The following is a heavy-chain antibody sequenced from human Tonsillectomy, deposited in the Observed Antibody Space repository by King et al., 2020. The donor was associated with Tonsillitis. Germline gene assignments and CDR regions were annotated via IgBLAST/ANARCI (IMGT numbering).Heavy chain of an antibody. CDR3: ARHGVDIVATPFDY. V-gene: IGHV4-39*01. CDR1: GGSISSSSYY. Sequence: QLQESGPGLVKPSETLSLTCTVSGGSISSSSYYWGWIRQPPGKGLEWIGSIYYSGSTYYNPSLKSRVTISVDTSKNQFSLKLSSVTAADPAVYYCARHGVDIVATPFDYWGQGTLVTVSS. CDR2: IYYSGST. J-gene: IGHJ4*02. D-gene: IGHD5-12*01.